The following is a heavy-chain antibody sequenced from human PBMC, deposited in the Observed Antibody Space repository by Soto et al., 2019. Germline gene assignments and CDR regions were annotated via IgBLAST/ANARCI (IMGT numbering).Heavy chain of an antibody. Sequence: QVQLVQSGPEVQKPGASVKVSCKASGYTFNKYSISWGRQAPGQGLEWMGWISAYNGDTNYAHQLQGRVTLSTDTFTSTAYMELRNLRSDDTAMYYCARDHAGSGWFRFDSWGQGTLVTVSS. J-gene: IGHJ4*02. D-gene: IGHD6-19*01. CDR2: ISAYNGDT. CDR3: ARDHAGSGWFRFDS. V-gene: IGHV1-18*01. CDR1: GYTFNKYS.